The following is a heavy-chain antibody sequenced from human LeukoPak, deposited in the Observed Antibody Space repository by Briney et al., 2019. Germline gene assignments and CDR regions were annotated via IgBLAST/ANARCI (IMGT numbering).Heavy chain of an antibody. V-gene: IGHV3-23*01. Sequence: GGSLRLSCAASGFSFSSYAMSWVRQAQGKGLEWVSAISGSGGSTYYADSVKGRFTISRDNSKNTLYLQMNSLRAEDTAVYYCAKAKISGWYDVDYFDYWGQGTLVTVSS. CDR1: GFSFSSYA. D-gene: IGHD6-19*01. J-gene: IGHJ4*02. CDR3: AKAKISGWYDVDYFDY. CDR2: ISGSGGST.